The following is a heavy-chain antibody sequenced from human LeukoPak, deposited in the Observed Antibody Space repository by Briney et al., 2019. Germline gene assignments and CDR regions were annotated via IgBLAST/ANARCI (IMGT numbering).Heavy chain of an antibody. CDR3: ARSGHPYDSSFDY. D-gene: IGHD3-22*01. J-gene: IGHJ4*02. Sequence: SQTLSLTCTVSGGSISSGGYYWSWIRQHPGKGLEWIGYIYYSGSTYYNPSLKSRVTISVDTSKNQFSLKLSSVTAADTAVYYCARSGHPYDSSFDYWGQGTLVTVSS. V-gene: IGHV4-31*03. CDR2: IYYSGST. CDR1: GGSISSGGYY.